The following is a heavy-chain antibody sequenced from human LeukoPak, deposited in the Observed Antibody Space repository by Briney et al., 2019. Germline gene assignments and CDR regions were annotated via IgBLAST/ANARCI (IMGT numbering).Heavy chain of an antibody. D-gene: IGHD3-22*01. CDR2: IYYSGRT. J-gene: IGHJ1*01. CDR1: GDSISRSDSD. V-gene: IGHV4-39*01. Sequence: SETLSLTCSVSGDSISRSDSDWDWIRQPPGKGLQWIGTIYYSGRTYYSPSLKSRVTMSVDTSNNQFSLNLRSVTAADTAVYYCARRRYYDGSGYLEWGQGTLLSVSS. CDR3: ARRRYYDGSGYLE.